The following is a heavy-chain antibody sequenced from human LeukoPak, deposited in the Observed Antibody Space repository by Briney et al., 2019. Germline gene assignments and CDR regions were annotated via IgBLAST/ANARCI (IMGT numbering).Heavy chain of an antibody. Sequence: SLKVSCKASGGTFSRYAISWVRQAPGQGLEWMGGIIPMFGIANYAQKFQGRVTITADESTSTAYMELSSLSSDATAVYYCSRDRQYTGGWRGFDYWGQGTLVTVSS. V-gene: IGHV1-69*13. CDR2: IIPMFGIA. CDR1: GGTFSRYA. D-gene: IGHD6-19*01. J-gene: IGHJ4*02. CDR3: SRDRQYTGGWRGFDY.